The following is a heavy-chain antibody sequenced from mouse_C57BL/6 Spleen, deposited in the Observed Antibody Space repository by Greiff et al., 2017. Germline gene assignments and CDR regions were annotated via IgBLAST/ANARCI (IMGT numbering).Heavy chain of an antibody. J-gene: IGHJ3*01. D-gene: IGHD2-1*01. CDR1: GFTFSNYW. V-gene: IGHV6-3*01. CDR3: TAPHFGNLAY. CDR2: IRSKADNYAS. Sequence: DVQLQESGGGLVQPGGSMKLSCDASGFTFSNYWMNWVSQSPEKGLEWVAQIRSKADNYASHDAVYGKGRFTISRDDSTSTVYLQMNNLRAEDTAIYYCTAPHFGNLAYWGQGTLVTVSA.